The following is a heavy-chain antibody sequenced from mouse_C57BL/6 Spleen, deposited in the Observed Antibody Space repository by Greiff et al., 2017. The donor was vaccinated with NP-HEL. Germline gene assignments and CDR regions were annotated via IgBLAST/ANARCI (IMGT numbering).Heavy chain of an antibody. CDR1: GYSITSGYY. CDR2: ISYDGSN. CDR3: ARGDGLPFMDY. Sequence: EVQRVESGPGLVKPSQSLSLTCSVTGYSITSGYYWNWIRQFPGNKLEWMGYISYDGSNNYNPSLKNRISITRDTSKNQFFLKLNSVTTEDTATYYCARGDGLPFMDYWGQGTSVTVSS. J-gene: IGHJ4*01. V-gene: IGHV3-6*01. D-gene: IGHD2-4*01.